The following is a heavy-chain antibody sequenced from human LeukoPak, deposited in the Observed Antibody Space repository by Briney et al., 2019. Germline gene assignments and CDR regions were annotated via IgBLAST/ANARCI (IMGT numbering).Heavy chain of an antibody. J-gene: IGHJ3*02. CDR3: ARVGVDAFDI. CDR1: GFTFSSYS. D-gene: IGHD6-13*01. V-gene: IGHV3-21*01. CDR2: ISSSSSYI. Sequence: PGGSLRLSCAASGFTFSSYSMNWVRQAPGKRLEWVSSISSSSSYIYYADSVKGRFTISRDNAKNSLYPQMNSLRAEDTAVYYCARVGVDAFDIWGQGTMVTVSS.